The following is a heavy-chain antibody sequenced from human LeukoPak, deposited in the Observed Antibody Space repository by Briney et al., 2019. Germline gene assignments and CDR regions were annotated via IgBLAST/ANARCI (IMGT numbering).Heavy chain of an antibody. V-gene: IGHV3-30*03. CDR3: ARDRRRTYYDFWSGYYTGLDY. CDR1: GFTFSSYG. D-gene: IGHD3-3*01. Sequence: PGGSLRLSCAASGFTFSSYGMHWVRQAPGKGLEWVAVISYDGSNKYYADSVKGRFTISRDNSKNTLYLQMNSLRAEDTAVYYCARDRRRTYYDFWSGYYTGLDYWGQGTLVTVSS. J-gene: IGHJ4*02. CDR2: ISYDGSNK.